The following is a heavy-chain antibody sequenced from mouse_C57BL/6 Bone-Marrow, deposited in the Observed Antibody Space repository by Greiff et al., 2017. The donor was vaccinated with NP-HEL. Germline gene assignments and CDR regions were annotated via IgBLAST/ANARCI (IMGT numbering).Heavy chain of an antibody. J-gene: IGHJ2*01. CDR1: GYTFTSYS. CDR3: ARWLRRRGGFDY. D-gene: IGHD2-2*01. Sequence: VQLQQSGAELARPGASVKLSCKASGYTFTSYSMHWVKQRPGQGLEWIGNINPSSGYTKYNQKFKDKATLTEDKSSSTAYMQLRSLTSEDSAVYYCARWLRRRGGFDYWGQGTTLTVSS. CDR2: INPSSGYT. V-gene: IGHV1-4*01.